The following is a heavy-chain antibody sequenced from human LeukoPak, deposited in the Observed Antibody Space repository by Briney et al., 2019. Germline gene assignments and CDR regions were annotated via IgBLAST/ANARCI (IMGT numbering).Heavy chain of an antibody. J-gene: IGHJ4*02. CDR1: GGSISSSSAY. V-gene: IGHV4-39*01. CDR2: IYYSKNT. CDR3: VSPRGFSYGYFDY. D-gene: IGHD5-18*01. Sequence: SETLSLTCTVSGGSISSSSAYWGWMRQPPGKGLEWIGSIYYSKNTYYNPSLKSRVTISADTSKNQFSLTLGSVSATDTAVYYCVSPRGFSYGYFDYWGQGTLVTVSS.